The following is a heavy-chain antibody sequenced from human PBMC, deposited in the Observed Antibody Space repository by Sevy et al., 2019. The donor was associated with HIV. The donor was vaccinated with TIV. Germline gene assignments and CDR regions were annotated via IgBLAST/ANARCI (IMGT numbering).Heavy chain of an antibody. CDR2: ISSSSSYI. CDR1: GLTFSSYS. CDR3: ARGYCSGGSCYLLGAFDI. V-gene: IGHV3-21*01. J-gene: IGHJ3*02. Sequence: GGSLRLSCAASGLTFSSYSMNWVRQAPGKGLEWVSSISSSSSYIYYADSVKGRFTISRDNAKNSLYLQMNSLRAEDTAVYYCARGYCSGGSCYLLGAFDIWGQGTMVTVSS. D-gene: IGHD2-15*01.